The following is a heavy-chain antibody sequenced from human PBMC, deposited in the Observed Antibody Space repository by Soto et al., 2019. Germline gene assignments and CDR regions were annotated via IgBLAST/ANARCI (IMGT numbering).Heavy chain of an antibody. J-gene: IGHJ4*02. CDR2: ISFDGANT. CDR1: GFTFSSYN. Sequence: QVQLVESGGGVVPPGVSLRVSCVASGFTFSSYNMHWVRQAPGEGLEWVAVISFDGANTFYADSVKGRFTISRDISRDTLYLQMSSLRDEDTAIYYCARDGYNRGGFDYWGQGTLVTVSS. V-gene: IGHV3-30-3*01. D-gene: IGHD3-10*01. CDR3: ARDGYNRGGFDY.